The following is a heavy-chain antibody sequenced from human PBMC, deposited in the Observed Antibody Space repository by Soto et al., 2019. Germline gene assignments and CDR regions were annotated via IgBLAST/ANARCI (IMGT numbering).Heavy chain of an antibody. D-gene: IGHD6-13*01. CDR3: ARVHVAAAGTNWFDP. CDR1: GDSVSGNSGA. CDR2: TYYRSKWYN. J-gene: IGHJ5*02. V-gene: IGHV6-1*01. Sequence: SQTLSLTCVISGDSVSGNSGAWTWIRQSPSRGLEWLGRTYYRSKWYNDYAVSVKSRITINPDTSKNQFSLQLNSVTPEDTAVYYCARVHVAAAGTNWFDPWGQGTLVTVSS.